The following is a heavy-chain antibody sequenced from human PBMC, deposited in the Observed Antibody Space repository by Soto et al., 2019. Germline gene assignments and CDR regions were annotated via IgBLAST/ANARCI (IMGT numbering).Heavy chain of an antibody. Sequence: QVQLQQWGAGLLKPSETLSLTCVVYGESFGGFYWSWVRQSPGKGLEWIGEISQTETTAYSPSLKSRVSISADTSKKQFSLNLSSVTPEDTAVYYCARGQWVVRNWFFDLWGRGTLVPVSS. CDR3: ARGQWVVRNWFFDL. CDR2: ISQTETT. D-gene: IGHD6-19*01. V-gene: IGHV4-34*01. CDR1: GESFGGFY. J-gene: IGHJ2*01.